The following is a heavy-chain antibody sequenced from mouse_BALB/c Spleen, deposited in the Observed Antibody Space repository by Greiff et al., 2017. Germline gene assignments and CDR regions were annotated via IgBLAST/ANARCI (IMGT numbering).Heavy chain of an antibody. J-gene: IGHJ3*01. Sequence: VHVKQSGAELVKPGASVKLSCTASGFNIKDTYMHWVKQRPEQGLEWIGRIDTENGNTKYDPKIQGKATITADTSSNTAYLQLSSLTSEDTAVYYGARLGQGGFAYWGQGTLVTVSA. CDR3: ARLGQGGFAY. CDR1: GFNIKDTY. CDR2: IDTENGNT. V-gene: IGHV14-3*02. D-gene: IGHD4-1*01.